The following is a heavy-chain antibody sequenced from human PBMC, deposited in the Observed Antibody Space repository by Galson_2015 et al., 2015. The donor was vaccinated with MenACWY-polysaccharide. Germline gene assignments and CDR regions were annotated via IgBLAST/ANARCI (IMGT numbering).Heavy chain of an antibody. J-gene: IGHJ3*02. D-gene: IGHD6-19*01. CDR1: GFTFSSYW. V-gene: IGHV3-74*01. CDR3: VREGENAVAGTLDI. Sequence: SLRLSCAASGFTFSSYWMNWVRQAPGKGLVWVSRINNDGSTSYADSVKGRFTMSRDNAKNTVYLQMNSLRAEDTAVYYCVREGENAVAGTLDIWGQGTMVTVSS. CDR2: INNDGST.